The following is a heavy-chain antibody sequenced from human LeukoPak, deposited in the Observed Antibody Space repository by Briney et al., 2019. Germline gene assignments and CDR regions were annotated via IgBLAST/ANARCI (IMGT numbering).Heavy chain of an antibody. D-gene: IGHD5-18*01. CDR3: ARYSYGYWFDP. J-gene: IGHJ5*02. CDR1: GGSFSGYY. V-gene: IGHV4-34*01. CDR2: IKHSGSS. Sequence: SETLSLTCAVYGGSFSGYYWSWIRQPPGKGLEWIGEIKHSGSSNYNPSLKSRVTISVDTSKNQFSLKLSSVTAADTAVYYCARYSYGYWFDPWGQGTLVTVSS.